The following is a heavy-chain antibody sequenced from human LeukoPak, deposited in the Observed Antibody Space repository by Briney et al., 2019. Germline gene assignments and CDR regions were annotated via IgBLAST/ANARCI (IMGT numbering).Heavy chain of an antibody. V-gene: IGHV4-34*01. D-gene: IGHD3-10*01. CDR2: INHIGST. Sequence: KTSETLSLTCAVYGGSFSGYYWSWIRQPPGKGLEWIGEINHIGSTNYNPSLKSRVTISVDTSKNQFSLRLSSVTAADTAVYYCAKNDLLVWSANSRSGWFDPWGQGTLATVSS. J-gene: IGHJ5*02. CDR3: AKNDLLVWSANSRSGWFDP. CDR1: GGSFSGYY.